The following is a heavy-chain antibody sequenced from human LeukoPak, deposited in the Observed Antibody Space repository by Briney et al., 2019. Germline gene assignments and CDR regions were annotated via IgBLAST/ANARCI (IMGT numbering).Heavy chain of an antibody. D-gene: IGHD5-18*01. Sequence: PSETLSLTCAVYGGSFNGYYWSWIRQPPGKGLEWIGEINHSGSTNYNPSLKSRVTISVDTSKNQFSLKLSSGTAADTAVYYCARGRYSYASWGQGTLVTVSS. J-gene: IGHJ4*02. CDR1: GGSFNGYY. CDR3: ARGRYSYAS. CDR2: INHSGST. V-gene: IGHV4-34*01.